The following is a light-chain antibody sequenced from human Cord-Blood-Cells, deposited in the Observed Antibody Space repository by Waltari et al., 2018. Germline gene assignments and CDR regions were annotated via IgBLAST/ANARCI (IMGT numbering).Light chain of an antibody. CDR1: SSVVGGYNY. CDR3: SSYAGSNNFGV. CDR2: EVS. J-gene: IGLJ3*02. Sequence: QSALTQPPSASGSPGQSVTISCTGTSSVVGGYNYVSWYQQHPGKAPKLMIYEVSKRPSGVPDRFSGSKSGNTASLTVSGLQAEDEADYYCSSYAGSNNFGVFGGGTKLTVL. V-gene: IGLV2-8*01.